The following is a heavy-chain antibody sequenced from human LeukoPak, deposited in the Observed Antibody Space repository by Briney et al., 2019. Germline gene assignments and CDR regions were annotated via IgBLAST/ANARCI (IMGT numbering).Heavy chain of an antibody. CDR2: INHSGST. Sequence: PGGSLRLSCAASGFTFSSYAMSWIRQPPGKGLEWIGEINHSGSTNYNPSLKSRVTISVDTSKNQFSLKLSSVTAADTAVYYCARAGYSSSWYRSNWFDPWGQGTLVTVSS. CDR3: ARAGYSSSWYRSNWFDP. D-gene: IGHD6-13*01. J-gene: IGHJ5*02. CDR1: GFTFSSYA. V-gene: IGHV4-34*01.